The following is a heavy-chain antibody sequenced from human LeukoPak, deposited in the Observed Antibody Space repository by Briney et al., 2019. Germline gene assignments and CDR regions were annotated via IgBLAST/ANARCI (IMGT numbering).Heavy chain of an antibody. D-gene: IGHD6-13*01. Sequence: SSETLSLTCAVYGVSFSGYCWSWLRQPPGKGLEWCGEINHSRSTNYNPSLKSRVTISVDTSKNQFSLKMSSVTAADTAVYYCARESIAAAGTPLDYWGQGTLVTVSS. CDR1: GVSFSGYC. CDR2: INHSRST. J-gene: IGHJ4*02. CDR3: ARESIAAAGTPLDY. V-gene: IGHV4-34*01.